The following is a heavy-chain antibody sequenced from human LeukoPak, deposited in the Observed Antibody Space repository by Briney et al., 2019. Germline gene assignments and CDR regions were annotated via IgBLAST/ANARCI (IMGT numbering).Heavy chain of an antibody. CDR1: GFTFSSYA. Sequence: GGSLRLSCSASGFTFSSYAMHWVRQAPGKGLEYVSAISSNGATTYYADSVKGRFTIYRDNSKNTLYLQMNSLRAEDTAVYYCANGEAVAPYGMDVWGQGTTVPVSS. CDR3: ANGEAVAPYGMDV. D-gene: IGHD6-19*01. J-gene: IGHJ6*02. V-gene: IGHV3-64*04. CDR2: ISSNGATT.